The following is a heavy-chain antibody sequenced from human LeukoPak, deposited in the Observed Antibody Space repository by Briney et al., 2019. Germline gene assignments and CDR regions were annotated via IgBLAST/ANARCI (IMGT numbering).Heavy chain of an antibody. V-gene: IGHV3-23*01. Sequence: PGGSLRLSCVASGFTFSSYAMSWVRQAPGKGLEWVSSISGSGGITYYADSVKGRFTISRDNSKNTLYLQMNSLRDEDTVVYYCAKDIGYSSSSFDYWGQGTLVTVSS. CDR1: GFTFSSYA. D-gene: IGHD6-6*01. J-gene: IGHJ4*02. CDR3: AKDIGYSSSSFDY. CDR2: ISGSGGIT.